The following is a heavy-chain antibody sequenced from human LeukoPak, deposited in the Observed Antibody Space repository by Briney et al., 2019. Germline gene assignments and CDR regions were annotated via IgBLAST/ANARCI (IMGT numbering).Heavy chain of an antibody. CDR2: FDPEDGET. V-gene: IGHV1-24*01. D-gene: IGHD2-15*01. CDR3: ATDRYCSGGSCYSTPDY. CDR1: GYTLTELS. J-gene: IGHJ4*02. Sequence: ASVKVSFKVSGYTLTELSMHWVRQAPGKGLEWMGGFDPEDGETIYAQKFQGRVTTTEDTSTDTAYMELSSLRSEDTAVYYCATDRYCSGGSCYSTPDYWGQGTLVTVSS.